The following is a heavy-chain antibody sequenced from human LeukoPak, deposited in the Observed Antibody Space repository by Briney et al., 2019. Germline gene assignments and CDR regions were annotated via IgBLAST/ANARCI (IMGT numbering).Heavy chain of an antibody. D-gene: IGHD3-10*01. Sequence: SETLSLTCTVSGGSISSYYWSWIRQPPGKGLEWIGYIYYSGSTNYNPSLKSRVTISVDTSKNQFSLKLSSVTAADTAVYYCAGITMVRGVTDWGQGTLVTVSS. CDR1: GGSISSYY. CDR2: IYYSGST. J-gene: IGHJ4*02. V-gene: IGHV4-59*01. CDR3: AGITMVRGVTD.